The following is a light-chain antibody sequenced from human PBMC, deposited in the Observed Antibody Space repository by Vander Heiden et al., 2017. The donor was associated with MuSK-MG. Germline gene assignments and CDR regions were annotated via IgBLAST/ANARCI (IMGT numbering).Light chain of an antibody. CDR2: EVS. CDR3: SSYTSSSTLV. CDR1: SSDVGGYNY. V-gene: IGLV2-14*01. Sequence: QSALTQPAPVSGSPGQSITIFCTGTSSDVGGYNYVSWYQQPPGTAPKLMIYEVSNRPSGVSNRFSGSKSGNTASLTISGLQAEDEADYYCSSYTSSSTLVFGTGTKLT. J-gene: IGLJ1*01.